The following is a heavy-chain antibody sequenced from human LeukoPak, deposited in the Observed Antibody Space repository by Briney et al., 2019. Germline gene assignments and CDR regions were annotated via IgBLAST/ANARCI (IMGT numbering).Heavy chain of an antibody. CDR1: GFTFSDSY. CDR3: AKGDREEVAGGTGFDY. V-gene: IGHV3-11*05. D-gene: IGHD6-13*01. CDR2: ISSSSSYT. J-gene: IGHJ4*02. Sequence: GGSLRLSCAASGFTFSDSYMSWTRQAPGKGLEWVSYISSSSSYTNYADSVKGRFTISRDNARNSLYLQMNSLRLEDTAVYYCAKGDREEVAGGTGFDYWGQGTLVTVSS.